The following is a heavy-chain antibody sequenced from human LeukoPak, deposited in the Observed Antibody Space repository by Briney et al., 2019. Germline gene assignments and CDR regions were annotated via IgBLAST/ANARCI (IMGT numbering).Heavy chain of an antibody. CDR1: GFNFSSYW. CDR3: ARASGSFVVDF. V-gene: IGHV3-7*01. Sequence: GGSLRLSCAASGFNFSSYWMTWVRQAPGKGLEWVANIKTDGSQKPCVNCVNDRFAISRDNANNSLYRQMNGVSAEDTSVYYCARASGSFVVDFWGQGTLVTVSS. J-gene: IGHJ4*02. D-gene: IGHD1-26*01. CDR2: IKTDGSQK.